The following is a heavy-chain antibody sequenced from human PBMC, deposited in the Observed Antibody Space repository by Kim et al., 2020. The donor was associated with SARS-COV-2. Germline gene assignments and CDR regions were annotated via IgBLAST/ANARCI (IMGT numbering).Heavy chain of an antibody. D-gene: IGHD6-6*01. CDR1: GFTFNNYA. Sequence: GGSLRLSCAASGFTFNNYAMHWVRQAPGKGLEWVAVISYDGSNKYYADSVKGRFTISRDNSKNTLYLQMNSLRAEDTAVYNCAREYRPQYSSPNLGFDYWGQGTLVTVSS. J-gene: IGHJ4*02. CDR2: ISYDGSNK. V-gene: IGHV3-30-3*01. CDR3: AREYRPQYSSPNLGFDY.